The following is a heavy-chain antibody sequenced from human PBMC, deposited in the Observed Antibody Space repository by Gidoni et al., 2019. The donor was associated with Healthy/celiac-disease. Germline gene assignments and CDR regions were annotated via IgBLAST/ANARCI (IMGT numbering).Heavy chain of an antibody. J-gene: IGHJ6*02. Sequence: QMQLVQSGPEVKKPGTSVKVSCKASGFTFTISAMQWVRQARGQRLEWIGWIVVGSGNTNYAQKVQERVTITRDMSTSTAYMELSSLRSEETAVYYCAADIPYGMDVWGQGTTVTVSS. CDR2: IVVGSGNT. V-gene: IGHV1-58*02. CDR1: GFTFTISA. CDR3: AADIPYGMDV.